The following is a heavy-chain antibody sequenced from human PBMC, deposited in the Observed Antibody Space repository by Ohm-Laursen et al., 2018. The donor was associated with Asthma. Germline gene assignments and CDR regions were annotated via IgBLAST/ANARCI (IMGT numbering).Heavy chain of an antibody. V-gene: IGHV1-46*01. Sequence: GASVKVSCKASGYTFTSYGISWVRQAPGQGLEWMGIINPSGGSTSYAQKFQGRVTMTRDTSTSTVYMELSSLRSEDTAVYYCARAHSKLRDGMDVWGQGTTVTVSS. D-gene: IGHD2-15*01. J-gene: IGHJ6*02. CDR1: GYTFTSYG. CDR2: INPSGGST. CDR3: ARAHSKLRDGMDV.